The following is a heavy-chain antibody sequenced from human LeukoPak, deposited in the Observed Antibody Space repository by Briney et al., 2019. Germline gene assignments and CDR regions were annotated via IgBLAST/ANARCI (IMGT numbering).Heavy chain of an antibody. D-gene: IGHD2-2*01. CDR1: GFTFSSYG. J-gene: IGHJ4*02. CDR3: AKDRAGVVVPAAWDLDY. Sequence: PGRSLRLSCAASGFTFSSYGMHWVRQAPGKGLEWVADISYDGSNKYYADSVKGRFTISRDNSKNTLYLQMNSLRAEDTAVYYCAKDRAGVVVPAAWDLDYWGQGTLVTVSS. V-gene: IGHV3-30*18. CDR2: ISYDGSNK.